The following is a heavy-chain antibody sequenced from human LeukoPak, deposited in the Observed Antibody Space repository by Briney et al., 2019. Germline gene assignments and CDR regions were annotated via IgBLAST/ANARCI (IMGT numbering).Heavy chain of an antibody. D-gene: IGHD3-10*01. CDR1: GFSFSSYV. Sequence: SGGSLRLSCSVSGFSFSSYVLHWVRQAPGKGLESVPGISQNGDNTYYADSVKGRFTISKDNSENTLYLQMNSLRPEDTAVYYCMNPTHYGSGRWGQGTLVTVSS. J-gene: IGHJ4*02. CDR2: ISQNGDNT. CDR3: MNPTHYGSGR. V-gene: IGHV3-64D*06.